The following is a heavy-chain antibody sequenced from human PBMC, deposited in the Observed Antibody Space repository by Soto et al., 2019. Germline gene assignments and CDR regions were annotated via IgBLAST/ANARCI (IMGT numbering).Heavy chain of an antibody. V-gene: IGHV1-18*01. J-gene: IGHJ4*02. CDR1: GYTFTSYG. D-gene: IGHD2-15*01. CDR2: ISAYSGNT. CDR3: ARSRGYCSGGSCYFDY. Sequence: VTSGAEVKKPGASVKVSCKASGYTFTSYGISWVRQAPGQCLEWMGWISAYSGNTNYAQKLQGRASMTTNTSTTTAYMELRSLRSDDTAVYYCARSRGYCSGGSCYFDYWGQGTLVTVSS.